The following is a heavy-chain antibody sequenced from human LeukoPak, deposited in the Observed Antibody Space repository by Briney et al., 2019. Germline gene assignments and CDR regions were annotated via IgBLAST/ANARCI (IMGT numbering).Heavy chain of an antibody. CDR2: TNPNSGGT. CDR3: ARDLGYYYDSSGYYRAPFFDY. CDR1: GYTFTGYY. D-gene: IGHD3-22*01. J-gene: IGHJ4*02. V-gene: IGHV1-2*02. Sequence: GASVKVSCKASGYTFTGYYMHWVRQAPGQGLEWMGWTNPNSGGTNYAQKFQGRVTMTRDTSISTAYMELSRLRSDDTAVYYCARDLGYYYDSSGYYRAPFFDYWGQGTLVTVSS.